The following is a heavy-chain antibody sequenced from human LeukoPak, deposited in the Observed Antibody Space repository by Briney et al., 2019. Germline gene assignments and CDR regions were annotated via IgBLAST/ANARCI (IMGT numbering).Heavy chain of an antibody. V-gene: IGHV4-59*01. CDR2: IYYSGST. CDR3: ARSKAAGHYYYYYGMDV. Sequence: PSETLSLTCTVSGGSISSYYWSWIRQPPGKGLEWIGYIYYSGSTNYNPSLKSRVTISVDTSKNQFSLNLSSVTAADTAVYYCARSKAAGHYYYYYGMDVWGQGTTVTVSS. D-gene: IGHD6-13*01. J-gene: IGHJ6*02. CDR1: GGSISSYY.